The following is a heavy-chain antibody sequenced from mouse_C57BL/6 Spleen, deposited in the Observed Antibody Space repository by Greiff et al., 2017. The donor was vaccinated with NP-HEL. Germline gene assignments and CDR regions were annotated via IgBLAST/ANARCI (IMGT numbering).Heavy chain of an antibody. CDR2: IDPSDSET. V-gene: IGHV1-52*01. Sequence: QVQLQQPGVELVRPGSSVKLSCKASGYTFTSYWMHWVKQRPIQGLEWIGNIDPSDSETHYNQKFKDKATLTVDKSSSTAYMQLSSLTSEDSAVYYCAREAYYGSISYYAMDYWGQGTSVTVSS. J-gene: IGHJ4*01. CDR1: GYTFTSYW. CDR3: AREAYYGSISYYAMDY. D-gene: IGHD1-1*01.